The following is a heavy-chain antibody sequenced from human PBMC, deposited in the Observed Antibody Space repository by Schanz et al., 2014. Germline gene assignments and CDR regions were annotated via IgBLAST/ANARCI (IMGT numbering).Heavy chain of an antibody. CDR3: ARDNRYYLFDY. J-gene: IGHJ4*02. CDR1: GFTFSGFW. V-gene: IGHV3-7*01. Sequence: ESGGGLVQPGGSLRLSCAASGFTFSGFWMTWVRQAPGKGLEWVANIKKDGSEKYYVDSVKGRFTISRDNAKNSLFLQMNSLRPEDTAVYYCARDNRYYLFDYWGQGALVTVSS. CDR2: IKKDGSEK. D-gene: IGHD3-16*02.